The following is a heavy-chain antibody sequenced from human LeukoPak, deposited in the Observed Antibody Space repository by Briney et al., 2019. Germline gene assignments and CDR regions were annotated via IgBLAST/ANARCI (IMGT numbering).Heavy chain of an antibody. CDR1: GFTFSSYS. CDR3: ARAGYHYSYAFDI. Sequence: GGSLRLSCAASGFTFSSYSMNWVRQAPGKGLEWVSYISSSSSTIYYADSVKGRFTISRDNAKNSLYLQMNSLRAEDTAVYYCARAGYHYSYAFDIWGQGTMVTVSS. J-gene: IGHJ3*02. CDR2: ISSSSSTI. D-gene: IGHD2-2*01. V-gene: IGHV3-48*01.